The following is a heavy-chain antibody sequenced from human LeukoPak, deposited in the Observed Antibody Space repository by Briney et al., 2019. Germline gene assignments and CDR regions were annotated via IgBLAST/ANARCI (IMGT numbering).Heavy chain of an antibody. CDR2: IYHSGST. Sequence: SETLSLTCTVSGYLISSGYYRGWIRQPPGKGLEWIGSIYHSGSTYYNPSPKSRVTISVDTSKNQFSLKLSSVTAADTAAYYCAREGLRLIDYWGQGTLVTVSS. CDR1: GYLISSGYY. D-gene: IGHD5-12*01. V-gene: IGHV4-38-2*02. CDR3: AREGLRLIDY. J-gene: IGHJ4*02.